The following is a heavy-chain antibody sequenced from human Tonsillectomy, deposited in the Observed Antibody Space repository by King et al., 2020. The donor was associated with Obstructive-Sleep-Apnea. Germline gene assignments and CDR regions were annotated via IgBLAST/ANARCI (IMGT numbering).Heavy chain of an antibody. J-gene: IGHJ6*02. CDR3: AKSRRIWFGELLTADYYYYGMDV. D-gene: IGHD3-10*01. CDR2: ISGSGGST. CDR1: GFTFSSYA. V-gene: IGHV3-23*04. Sequence: VQLVESGGGLVQPGGSLRLSCAASGFTFSSYAMSWVRQAPGKGLEWVSAISGSGGSTYYADSVKGRFTISRDNSKNTLYLQMNSLRAEDTAVYYCAKSRRIWFGELLTADYYYYGMDVWAQGTTVTVSS.